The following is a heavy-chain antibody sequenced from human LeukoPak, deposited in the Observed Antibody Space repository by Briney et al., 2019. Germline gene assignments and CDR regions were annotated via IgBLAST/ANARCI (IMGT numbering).Heavy chain of an antibody. D-gene: IGHD4-23*01. Sequence: SETLSLTCTVSGGSISSYYWSWIRQPAGKGLEWIGRIYTSGSTNYNPSLKSRVSMSVDTSKNQLSLKLTSVTAADTAVYYCARNYGGNDWYFDLWGRGTLVTVSS. CDR1: GGSISSYY. CDR2: IYTSGST. J-gene: IGHJ2*01. V-gene: IGHV4-4*07. CDR3: ARNYGGNDWYFDL.